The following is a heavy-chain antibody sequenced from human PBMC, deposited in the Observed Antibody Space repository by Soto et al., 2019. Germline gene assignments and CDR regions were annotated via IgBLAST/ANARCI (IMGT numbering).Heavy chain of an antibody. J-gene: IGHJ6*02. CDR1: GFIFSGSA. D-gene: IGHD2-2*02. Sequence: EVQLVEYGGGLVQPGGSLKRSCASSGFIFSGSAIHWVRQASGKGLECVGRIRSRANNFATSSAASVKGRFTFSRDDSKNTAYLQMNTLKPEDTAVYYCARGQGAAIGDYYYHGMDVWGQGTTVTVSS. CDR3: ARGQGAAIGDYYYHGMDV. CDR2: IRSRANNFAT. V-gene: IGHV3-73*02.